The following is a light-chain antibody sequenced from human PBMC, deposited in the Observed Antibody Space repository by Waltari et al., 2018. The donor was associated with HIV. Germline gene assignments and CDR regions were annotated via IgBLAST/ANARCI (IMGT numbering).Light chain of an antibody. J-gene: IGLJ1*01. V-gene: IGLV2-14*03. Sequence: QSALPQPASVSGSPGQSITISCPGTSSDVGGYNFVSWYQLHPGKAPKLMIYAVSNRPSGVSNRFSGSKSDNTASLTISGLQAEDEADYYCSSYTSTSTVYVFGTGTEVTVL. CDR2: AVS. CDR3: SSYTSTSTVYV. CDR1: SSDVGGYNF.